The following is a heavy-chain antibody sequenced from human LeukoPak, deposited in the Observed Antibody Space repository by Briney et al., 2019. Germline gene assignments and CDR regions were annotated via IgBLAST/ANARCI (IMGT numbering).Heavy chain of an antibody. CDR2: IYYSGST. J-gene: IGHJ4*02. Sequence: SETLSLTCTVSGGSISSYYWSWIRQPPGKGLEWIGYIYYSGSTNYNPSLKSRVTISVDTSKNQFSLKLSSVTAADTVVYYCASGAVTTHDYWGQGTLVTVSS. V-gene: IGHV4-59*08. D-gene: IGHD1/OR15-1a*01. CDR3: ASGAVTTHDY. CDR1: GGSISSYY.